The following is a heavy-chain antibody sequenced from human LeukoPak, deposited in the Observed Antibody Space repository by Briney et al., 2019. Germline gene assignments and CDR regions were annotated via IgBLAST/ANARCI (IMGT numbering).Heavy chain of an antibody. D-gene: IGHD6-19*01. CDR3: ARHVKEWLADY. J-gene: IGHJ4*02. CDR2: IQPGDSDT. V-gene: IGHV5-51*01. CDR1: GYRFSSYW. Sequence: GESLKISCKASGYRFSSYWIGWVRQMPGQGLEWMGIIQPGDSDTRYSPSFQGQVTISVDESISTAYLQWSSLKASDTAMYYCARHVKEWLADYWGQGTLVTVSS.